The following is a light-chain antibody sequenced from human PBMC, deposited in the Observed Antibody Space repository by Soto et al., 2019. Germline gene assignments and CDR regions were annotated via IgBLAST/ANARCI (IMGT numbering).Light chain of an antibody. Sequence: QSALTQPASVSGSPGQSITISCTGTSSDVGGYNYVSWYQQHPGKAPKLMIYDVTDRPSGVSNRFSGSKSGNTASLTISGLQAEDEADYYGSSYRSASTPDVFGTGTKLTVL. V-gene: IGLV2-14*01. CDR3: SSYRSASTPDV. CDR2: DVT. CDR1: SSDVGGYNY. J-gene: IGLJ1*01.